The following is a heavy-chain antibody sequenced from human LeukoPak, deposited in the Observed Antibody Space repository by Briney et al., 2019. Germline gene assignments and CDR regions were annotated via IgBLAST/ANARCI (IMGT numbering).Heavy chain of an antibody. CDR3: ARSRYSSSWYNWYFDL. J-gene: IGHJ2*01. D-gene: IGHD6-13*01. Sequence: ASVKVSCKASGYTFTSYGISWGRQAPGQGLEWMGWISAYNGNTNYAQKLQGRVTMTTDTSTSTAYMELRSLRSDDTAVYYCARSRYSSSWYNWYFDLWGRGTLVTVSS. CDR1: GYTFTSYG. CDR2: ISAYNGNT. V-gene: IGHV1-18*01.